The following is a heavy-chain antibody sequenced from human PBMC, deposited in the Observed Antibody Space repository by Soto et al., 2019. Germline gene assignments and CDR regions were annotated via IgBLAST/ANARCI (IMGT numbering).Heavy chain of an antibody. J-gene: IGHJ4*02. CDR1: GYTFTIYG. CDR2: ISAYNGNT. Sequence: ASVKVSCTASGYTFTIYGISWVRQAPGQGLEWMGWISAYNGNTNYAQKLQGRVTMTTDTSTSTAYMELRSLRSDDTAVYYCARDTAAAGIFDYWGQGTLVTVSS. V-gene: IGHV1-18*01. CDR3: ARDTAAAGIFDY. D-gene: IGHD6-13*01.